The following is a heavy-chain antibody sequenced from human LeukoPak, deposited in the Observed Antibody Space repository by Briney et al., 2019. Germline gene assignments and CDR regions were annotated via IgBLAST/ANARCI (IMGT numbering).Heavy chain of an antibody. Sequence: SETLSLTCTVSGGSISSYYWSWIRQPPGKGLEWIGYIYYSGSTNYNPSLKSRVTIPVDTSKNQFSLKLSSVTAADTAVYYCARGRSITIFGVVDYYFDYWGQGTLVTVSS. CDR2: IYYSGST. CDR3: ARGRSITIFGVVDYYFDY. J-gene: IGHJ4*02. CDR1: GGSISSYY. V-gene: IGHV4-59*01. D-gene: IGHD3-3*01.